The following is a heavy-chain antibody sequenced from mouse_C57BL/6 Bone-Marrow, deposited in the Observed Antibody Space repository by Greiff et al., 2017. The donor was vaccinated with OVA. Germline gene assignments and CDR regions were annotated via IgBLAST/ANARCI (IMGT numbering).Heavy chain of an antibody. J-gene: IGHJ2*01. CDR3: ARGGISLYDYDGVFDY. CDR2: IDPNSGGT. CDR1: GYTFTSYW. V-gene: IGHV1-72*01. Sequence: VQLQQPGAELVKPGASVKLSCKASGYTFTSYWMHWVKQRPGRGLEWIGRIDPNSGGTKYNEKFKSKATLTVDKPSSTAYMQLSSLTSEDSAVYYCARGGISLYDYDGVFDYWGQGTTLTVSS. D-gene: IGHD2-4*01.